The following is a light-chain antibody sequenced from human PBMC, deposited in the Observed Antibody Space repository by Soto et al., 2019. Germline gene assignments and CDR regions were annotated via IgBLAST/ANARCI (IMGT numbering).Light chain of an antibody. CDR3: CSYAGNVL. Sequence: QSALTQPASVSGSPGQSITISCTKTSTDVGSYDLVSWYQQHPGKALKLLIYEGDKRPSGVSSRFSGSKSGNAASLTISGLQADDEADYYCCSYAGNVLFGGGTKLTVL. V-gene: IGLV2-23*01. CDR2: EGD. J-gene: IGLJ2*01. CDR1: STDVGSYDL.